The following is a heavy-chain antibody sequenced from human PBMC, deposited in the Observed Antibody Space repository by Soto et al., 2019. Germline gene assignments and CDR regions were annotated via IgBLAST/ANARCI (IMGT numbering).Heavy chain of an antibody. CDR2: ISYDGSNK. V-gene: IGHV3-30*18. CDR3: AKMSVAGSYFDY. Sequence: PWWSLRLACASSGVTFWIYGVHWACKAPGKGLEWVAVISYDGSNKYYADSVKGRFTISRDNSKNTLYLQMNSLRAEDTAVYYCAKMSVAGSYFDYWGQGTLVTGFS. J-gene: IGHJ4*02. CDR1: GVTFWIYG. D-gene: IGHD6-19*01.